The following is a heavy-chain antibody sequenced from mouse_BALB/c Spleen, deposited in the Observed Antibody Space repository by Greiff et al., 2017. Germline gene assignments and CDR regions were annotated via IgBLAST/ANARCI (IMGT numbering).Heavy chain of an antibody. J-gene: IGHJ4*01. Sequence: GQLKQSGTVLARPGASVKMSCKASGYTFTSYWMHWVKQRPGQGLEWIGAIYPGNSDTSYNQKFKGKAKLTAVTSTSTAYMELSSLTNEDSAVYYCTREVYDGYYDAMDYWGQGTSVTVSS. V-gene: IGHV1-5*01. CDR3: TREVYDGYYDAMDY. CDR1: GYTFTSYW. CDR2: IYPGNSDT. D-gene: IGHD2-3*01.